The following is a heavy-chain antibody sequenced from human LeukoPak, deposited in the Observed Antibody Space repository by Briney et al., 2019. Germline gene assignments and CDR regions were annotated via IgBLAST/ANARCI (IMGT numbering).Heavy chain of an antibody. CDR3: ARPRYTSSLYWYFDL. CDR2: IYTSGSI. D-gene: IGHD6-13*01. V-gene: IGHV4-61*02. J-gene: IGHJ2*01. CDR1: GGSVSSGSYY. Sequence: TSETLSLTCTVSGGSVSSGSYYWSWIRQPAGKGLEWIGRIYTSGSIDYKPSLRSRVTMSVDTSRNQFSLKLSSVTAADTAVYYCARPRYTSSLYWYFDLWGRGTLVTVSS.